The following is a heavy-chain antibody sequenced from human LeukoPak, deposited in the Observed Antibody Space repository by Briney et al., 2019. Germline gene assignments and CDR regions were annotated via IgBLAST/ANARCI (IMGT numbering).Heavy chain of an antibody. CDR1: GGSISSYY. CDR3: ARTHFDSLGWFDP. V-gene: IGHV4-59*01. Sequence: SETLSLTCTVSGGSISSYYWSWIRQPPGKGLEWIGYIYYSGSTSYNPSLKSRLTISVDTSKNQFSLKLSSVTAADTAVYYCARTHFDSLGWFDPWGQGIQVIVFS. CDR2: IYYSGST. J-gene: IGHJ5*02. D-gene: IGHD3-9*01.